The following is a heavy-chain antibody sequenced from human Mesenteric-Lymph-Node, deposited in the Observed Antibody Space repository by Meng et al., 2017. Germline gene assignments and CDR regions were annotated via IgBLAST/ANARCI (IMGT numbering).Heavy chain of an antibody. CDR1: GGSISSSNW. J-gene: IGHJ4*02. CDR2: IYHSGST. V-gene: IGHV4-4*02. D-gene: IGHD3-22*01. Sequence: SETLSLTCAVSGGSISSSNWWSWVRQPPGKGLEWIGKIYHSGSTNYNPSLKSRVTISVDKSKNQFSLKLSSVTAADTAVYYCARASYYYDSSGYYYAYYFDYWGQGTLVTVSS. CDR3: ARASYYYDSSGYYYAYYFDY.